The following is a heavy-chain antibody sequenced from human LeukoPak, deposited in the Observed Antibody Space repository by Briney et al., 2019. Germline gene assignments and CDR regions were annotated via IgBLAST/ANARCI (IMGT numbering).Heavy chain of an antibody. CDR3: AINTPDIFLEG. CDR1: GFTFSTCT. V-gene: IGHV3-21*01. Sequence: GGSLRLSCAASGFTFSTCTMNWVRQAPGKGLEWVSSISSSSSYIYYADSVKGRFTISRDNAKNSLYLQMNSLRAEDTAVYYCAINTPDIFLEGWGRGTLVTVSS. D-gene: IGHD3-9*01. J-gene: IGHJ4*02. CDR2: ISSSSSYI.